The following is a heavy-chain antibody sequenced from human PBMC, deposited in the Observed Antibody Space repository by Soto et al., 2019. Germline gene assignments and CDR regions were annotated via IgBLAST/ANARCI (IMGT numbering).Heavy chain of an antibody. V-gene: IGHV1-3*01. CDR1: GYIFTNYA. Sequence: GASVKVSCNASGYIFTNYAIHWVRQAPGQRLEWMGWINGGNGNTKYSQKFQGRVTITRDTSASTGYMDLSSLRSEDTAVYYCARSGYSSGWYHWYFDFWGRGTLVTVSS. J-gene: IGHJ2*01. CDR2: INGGNGNT. CDR3: ARSGYSSGWYHWYFDF. D-gene: IGHD6-19*01.